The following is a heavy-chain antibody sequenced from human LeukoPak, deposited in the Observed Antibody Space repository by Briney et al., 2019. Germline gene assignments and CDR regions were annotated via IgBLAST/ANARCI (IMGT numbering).Heavy chain of an antibody. D-gene: IGHD3-10*01. CDR1: GFTFSSYG. CDR3: AKDDSYGSGPYGMDV. CDR2: IRYDGSNK. V-gene: IGHV3-30*02. Sequence: GGSLRLSCAASGFTFSSYGIHWVRQAPGKGLEWVALIRYDGSNKYYADSVKGRFTISRDNSKNTLYLQMNSLRAEDTAVYYCAKDDSYGSGPYGMDVWGQGTTVTVSS. J-gene: IGHJ6*02.